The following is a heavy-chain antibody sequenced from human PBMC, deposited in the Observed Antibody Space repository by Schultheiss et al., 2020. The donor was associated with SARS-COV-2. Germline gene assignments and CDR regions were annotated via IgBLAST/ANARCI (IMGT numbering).Heavy chain of an antibody. CDR2: ISSSSSYT. CDR3: ARDSDSYGYYYYYGMDV. D-gene: IGHD5-18*01. Sequence: GESLKISCAASGFTFSDYYMSWIRQAPGKGLEWVSYISSSSSYTNYADSVKGRFTISRDNSKNTLYLQMNSLRAEDTAVYYCARDSDSYGYYYYYGMDVWGQGATVTVSS. V-gene: IGHV3-11*06. J-gene: IGHJ6*02. CDR1: GFTFSDYY.